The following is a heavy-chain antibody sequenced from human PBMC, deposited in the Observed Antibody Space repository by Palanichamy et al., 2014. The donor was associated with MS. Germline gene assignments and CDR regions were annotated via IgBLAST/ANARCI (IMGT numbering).Heavy chain of an antibody. V-gene: IGHV2-70*13. CDR3: ARMSIQYTYDSRGYNYYFDN. J-gene: IGHJ4*02. Sequence: QVTLRESGPALVKPTQTLTLTCTFSGFSLRTSGMCVSWIRQPPGKALEWLAQIDWDDDKEYNTSLKTRLAISKDTSKNQVVLTMTNVDPVDAATYYCARMSIQYTYDSRGYNYYFDNWGQGTLVTVSS. CDR1: GFSLRTSGMC. CDR2: IDWDDDK. D-gene: IGHD3-22*01.